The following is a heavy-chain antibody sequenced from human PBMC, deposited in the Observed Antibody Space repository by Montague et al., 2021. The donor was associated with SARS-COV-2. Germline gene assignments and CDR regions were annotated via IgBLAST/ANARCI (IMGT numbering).Heavy chain of an antibody. V-gene: IGHV4-4*01. CDR3: ARMALASSSSDFDY. CDR2: IYHSGST. D-gene: IGHD6-6*01. J-gene: IGHJ4*02. CDR1: GGSISSSNW. Sequence: ETLSLTCAVSGGSISSSNWWSWVRQPPGKGLEWIGEIYHSGSTNYNPSLKSRVTISVDKSKNQFSLKLSSVTAADTAVYCCARMALASSSSDFDYWGQGTLVTVSS.